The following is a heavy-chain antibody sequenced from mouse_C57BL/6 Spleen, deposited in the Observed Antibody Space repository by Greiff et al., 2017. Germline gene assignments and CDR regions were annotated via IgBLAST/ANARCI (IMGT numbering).Heavy chain of an antibody. CDR1: GFTFSDYG. Sequence: EVKLVESGGGLVKPGGSLKLSCAASGFTFSDYGMHWVRQAPEKGLEWVAYISSGSSTIYYADTVKGRVTIARDNAKNTPFLQLTSLRSEDTAMYYCARPDGYSDYFDVWGTGTTVTVAS. CDR2: ISSGSSTI. V-gene: IGHV5-17*01. CDR3: ARPDGYSDYFDV. D-gene: IGHD2-3*01. J-gene: IGHJ1*03.